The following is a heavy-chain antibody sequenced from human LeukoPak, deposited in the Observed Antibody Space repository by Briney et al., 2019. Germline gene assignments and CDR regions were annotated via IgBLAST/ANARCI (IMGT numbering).Heavy chain of an antibody. J-gene: IGHJ6*03. CDR1: VGSLSSSSYY. V-gene: IGHV4-39*07. CDR3: ASESRCSSTSCSPYYYYYMDV. Sequence: SETLSLTCTVSVGSLSSSSYYWGWIRQPPGKGLEWIGRIYYSGSTYYNPSLKSRVTISVDTSKNQFSLKLSSVTAADTAVYYCASESRCSSTSCSPYYYYYMDVWGKGTTVTVSS. CDR2: IYYSGST. D-gene: IGHD2-2*01.